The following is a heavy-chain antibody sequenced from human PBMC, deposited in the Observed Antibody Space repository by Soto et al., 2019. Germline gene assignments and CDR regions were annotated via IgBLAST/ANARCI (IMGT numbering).Heavy chain of an antibody. CDR3: ARDSIAARGNFQH. D-gene: IGHD6-6*01. CDR1: GYTFTSYA. Sequence: AASVKVSCKASGYTFTSYAMHWVRQAPGQRLEWMGWINAGNGNTKYSQKFQGRVTITRDTSASTAYMELSSLRSEDTAVYYCARDSIAARGNFQHWGQGTLVTVSS. V-gene: IGHV1-3*01. J-gene: IGHJ1*01. CDR2: INAGNGNT.